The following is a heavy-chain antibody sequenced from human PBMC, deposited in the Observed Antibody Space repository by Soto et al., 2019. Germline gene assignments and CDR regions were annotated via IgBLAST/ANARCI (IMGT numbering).Heavy chain of an antibody. V-gene: IGHV3-9*01. CDR2: INWDGYSI. CDR3: ARSWSGSTSGRVDV. Sequence: GGSLRLSCVASGFNFDDHVMHWVRQVPGKGLEWVGHINWDGYSIGYGGSVRGRFSISRDNAKNTLYLQMNSLRPEDTALYFCARSWSGSTSGRVDVWGQGTTVTVSS. J-gene: IGHJ6*02. CDR1: GFNFDDHV. D-gene: IGHD3-3*01.